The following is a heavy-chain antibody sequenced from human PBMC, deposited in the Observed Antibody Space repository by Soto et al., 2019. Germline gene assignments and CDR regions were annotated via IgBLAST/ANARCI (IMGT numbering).Heavy chain of an antibody. V-gene: IGHV4-39*01. CDR3: ARQDSGYDWNFDY. CDR1: GGSISSSSYY. D-gene: IGHD5-12*01. J-gene: IGHJ4*02. CDR2: IYYSGST. Sequence: SETLSLTCTVSGGSISSSSYYWGWIRQPPGKGLEWIGSIYYSGSTYYNPSLKSRVTISVDTSKNQFSLKLSSVTAADTAVYYCARQDSGYDWNFDYWGQGTLVTVSS.